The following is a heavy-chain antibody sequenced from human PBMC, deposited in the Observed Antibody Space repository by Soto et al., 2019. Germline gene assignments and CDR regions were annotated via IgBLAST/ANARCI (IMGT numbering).Heavy chain of an antibody. CDR1: GGSISSGDYF. V-gene: IGHV4-30-4*01. CDR3: ARVKAGVVY. Sequence: SETLSLTCTVAGGSISSGDYFWSWIRQPPGKGLEWIGYIYYSGGTYYNPSLKSRVTISVDTSKNQFSLKLSSVTAADTAVYYCARVKAGVVYWGQGTLVTVSS. CDR2: IYYSGGT. D-gene: IGHD6-13*01. J-gene: IGHJ4*02.